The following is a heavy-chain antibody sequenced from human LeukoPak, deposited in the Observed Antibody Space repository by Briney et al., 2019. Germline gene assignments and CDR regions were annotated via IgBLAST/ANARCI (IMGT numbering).Heavy chain of an antibody. J-gene: IGHJ3*01. CDR1: GFTFSSYA. Sequence: GGSLRLSCAASGFTFSSYAMNWVRQAPGKGLEWVSAISGSGSGDNTYYADSVKGRFTISRDNSKNTLYLQMNSLRAEDTAVYYCAKIRPPAYDFWGQGTMVTVSS. CDR3: AKIRPPAYDF. V-gene: IGHV3-23*01. CDR2: ISGSGSGDNT. D-gene: IGHD3-3*02.